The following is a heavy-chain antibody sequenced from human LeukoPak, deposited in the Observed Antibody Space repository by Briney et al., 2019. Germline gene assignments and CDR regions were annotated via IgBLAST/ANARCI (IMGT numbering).Heavy chain of an antibody. Sequence: GGSLRLTCAASGFTFSSYGMHWVRQAPGKGLEWVAVIRYDGSNKYYADSVKGRFTISRDNSKNTLYLQMNSLRAEDTAVYYCAKDGGYSSGWLEIYYYYYYMDVWGKGTTVTISS. J-gene: IGHJ6*03. CDR2: IRYDGSNK. CDR1: GFTFSSYG. CDR3: AKDGGYSSGWLEIYYYYYYMDV. V-gene: IGHV3-30*02. D-gene: IGHD6-19*01.